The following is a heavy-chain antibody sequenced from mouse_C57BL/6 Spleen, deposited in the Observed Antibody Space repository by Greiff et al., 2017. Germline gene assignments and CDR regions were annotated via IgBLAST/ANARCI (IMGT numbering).Heavy chain of an antibody. CDR1: GYSFTDYN. Sequence: VQLQQSGPELVKPGASVKISCKASGYSFTDYNMNWVKQSNGKSLEWIGVINPNYGTTSYNQKFKGKATLTVDQSSSTAYMQLNDLASEDSEIDYCARSEGDDEGNIDYWGQGTTLTVSS. CDR3: ARSEGDDEGNIDY. D-gene: IGHD2-12*01. CDR2: INPNYGTT. V-gene: IGHV1-39*01. J-gene: IGHJ2*01.